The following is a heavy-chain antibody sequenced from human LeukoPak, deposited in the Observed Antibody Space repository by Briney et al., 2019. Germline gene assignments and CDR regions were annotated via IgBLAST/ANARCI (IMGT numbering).Heavy chain of an antibody. Sequence: GGSLRLSCAASGFTFSSYAMSWVRQAPGKGLEWVSAISGSGGSTYYAGSVKGRFTISRDNAKNSLYLQMNSLRAEDTAVYYCARDMYSGSYSAFDIWGQGTMVTVSS. J-gene: IGHJ3*02. CDR1: GFTFSSYA. CDR2: ISGSGGST. D-gene: IGHD1-26*01. CDR3: ARDMYSGSYSAFDI. V-gene: IGHV3-23*01.